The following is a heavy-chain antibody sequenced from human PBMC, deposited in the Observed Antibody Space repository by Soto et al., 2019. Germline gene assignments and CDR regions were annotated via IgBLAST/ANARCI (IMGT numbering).Heavy chain of an antibody. V-gene: IGHV4-31*03. Sequence: PSETLSLTCTVSGGSISSSSYYWGWIRQPPGKGLEWIGYIYYSGSTYYNPSLKSRVTISVDTSKNQFSLRLSSVTAADTAVYYCARDPSGIAAEGWFDPWGQGTLVTVS. CDR1: GGSISSSSYY. CDR3: ARDPSGIAAEGWFDP. J-gene: IGHJ5*02. D-gene: IGHD6-13*01. CDR2: IYYSGST.